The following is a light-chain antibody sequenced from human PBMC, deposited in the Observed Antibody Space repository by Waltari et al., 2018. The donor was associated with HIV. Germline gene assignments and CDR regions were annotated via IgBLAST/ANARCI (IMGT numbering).Light chain of an antibody. CDR1: DTDFGLYNF. CDR3: ASFTGDNTVM. V-gene: IGLV2-14*03. J-gene: IGLJ3*02. Sequence: AVTQPASVSGLPGQSTTISCTGDDTDFGLYNFVSWYQQHSGKPPKLILYDVDSRASGVSDRFSGSMSGNTASLTISGLRTEDEAHYYCASFTGDNTVMFGGGTEVTVL. CDR2: DVD.